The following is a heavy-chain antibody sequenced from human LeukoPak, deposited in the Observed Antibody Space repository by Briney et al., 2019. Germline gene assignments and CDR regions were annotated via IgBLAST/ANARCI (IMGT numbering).Heavy chain of an antibody. D-gene: IGHD3-10*02. CDR3: VCVRGIFDSFDF. CDR1: QYSFTNYW. Sequence: QALKIFWMGSQYSFTNYWIDRVRQMAGKGLLSMGLIQPGDRDSRYSFDFQAPVTISTVKLINTACVQLDSVKASDTVIYFCVCVRGIFDSFDFWGKETLVTVSS. V-gene: IGHV5-51*04. CDR2: IQPGDRDS. J-gene: IGHJ4*02.